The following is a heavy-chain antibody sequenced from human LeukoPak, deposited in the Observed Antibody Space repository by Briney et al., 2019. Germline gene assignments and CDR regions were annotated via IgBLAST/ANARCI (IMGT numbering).Heavy chain of an antibody. CDR2: ISSNSRTI. J-gene: IGHJ4*02. Sequence: GGSLRPSCAASGFTFSSYSMNWVRQAPGKGLEWISFISSNSRTILYTDSVKGRFTSSRDNAKNSLYLQMNNLRVEDTAVYYCARDVGVYGDYAILGYWGQGTLVTVSS. D-gene: IGHD4-17*01. V-gene: IGHV3-48*01. CDR1: GFTFSSYS. CDR3: ARDVGVYGDYAILGY.